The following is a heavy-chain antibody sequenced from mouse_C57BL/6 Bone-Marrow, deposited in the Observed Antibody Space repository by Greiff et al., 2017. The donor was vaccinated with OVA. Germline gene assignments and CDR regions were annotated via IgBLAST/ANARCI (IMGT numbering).Heavy chain of an antibody. Sequence: QVQLKQPGAELVMPGASVKLSCKASGYTFTSYWMHWVKQRPGQGLEWIGEIDPSDSYTNYNQKFKGKSTLTVDKSSSTAYMQLSSLTSEDSAVYYCARDYDYSFADRGQGTLVTVSA. CDR2: IDPSDSYT. V-gene: IGHV1-69*01. CDR3: ARDYDYSFAD. D-gene: IGHD2-4*01. J-gene: IGHJ3*01. CDR1: GYTFTSYW.